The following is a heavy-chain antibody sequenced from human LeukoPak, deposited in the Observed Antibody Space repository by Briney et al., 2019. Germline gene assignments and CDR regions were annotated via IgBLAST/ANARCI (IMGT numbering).Heavy chain of an antibody. V-gene: IGHV3-7*01. D-gene: IGHD4-23*01. J-gene: IGHJ6*03. CDR3: ASRGYSNVYYYMDV. CDR1: GFTFSSNW. CDR2: IKQDGSEK. Sequence: GGSLRLSCSASGFTFSSNWMSWVRQAPGKGLEWVANIKQDGSEKYYVDSVKGRFTISRDNAKNSLYLQMNSLRAEDTAVYYCASRGYSNVYYYMDVWGKGTTVTVSS.